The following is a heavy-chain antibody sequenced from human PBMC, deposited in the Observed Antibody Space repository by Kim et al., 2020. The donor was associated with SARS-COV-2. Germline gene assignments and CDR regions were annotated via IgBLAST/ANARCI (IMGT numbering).Heavy chain of an antibody. J-gene: IGHJ2*01. CDR3: ARLGGDDYGGPRPFDL. CDR2: ISSSSSYI. D-gene: IGHD4-17*01. V-gene: IGHV3-21*01. CDR1: GFTFSSYS. Sequence: GGSLRLSCAASGFTFSSYSMNWVRQAPGKGLEWVSSISSSSSYIYYADSVKGRFTISRDNAKNSLYLQMNSLRAEDTAVYYCARLGGDDYGGPRPFDLWGRGTLVTVSS.